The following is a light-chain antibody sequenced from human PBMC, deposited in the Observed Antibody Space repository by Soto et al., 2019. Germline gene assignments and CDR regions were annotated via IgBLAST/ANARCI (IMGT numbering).Light chain of an antibody. Sequence: DLQMTQFPSYLSASVGDRVTITCRTTQIIATYLNWYQQRPGKAPKLLIYAASTLQSGVPSRFTGGGSGTDFTLTISNLQPEDFATYFCQQSYHTPYTFGQGTKLDIK. CDR1: QIIATY. V-gene: IGKV1-39*01. CDR3: QQSYHTPYT. J-gene: IGKJ2*01. CDR2: AAS.